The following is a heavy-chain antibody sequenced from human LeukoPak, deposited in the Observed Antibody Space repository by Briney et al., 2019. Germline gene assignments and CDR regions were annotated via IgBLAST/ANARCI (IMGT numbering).Heavy chain of an antibody. Sequence: PGGSLRLSCAASGFTFNNAWMNWVRQAPGKGLEWIGYIFYSGSTNYNPSLQSRVTISLDTSKNQFSLKLSSVTAADTAVYYCARDGGRGSGWSTIDYWGQGTLVTVSS. D-gene: IGHD6-19*01. CDR2: IFYSGST. CDR1: GFTFNNAW. V-gene: IGHV4-59*01. J-gene: IGHJ4*02. CDR3: ARDGGRGSGWSTIDY.